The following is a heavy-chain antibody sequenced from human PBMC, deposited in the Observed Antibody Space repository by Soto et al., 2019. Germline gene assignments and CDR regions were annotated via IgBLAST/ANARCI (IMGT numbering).Heavy chain of an antibody. D-gene: IGHD3-10*01. CDR2: INHSGST. J-gene: IGHJ4*02. CDR1: GGSFSGYY. V-gene: IGHV4-34*01. Sequence: SSETLSLTCAVYGGSFSGYYWSWIRQPPGKGLEWIGEINHSGSTNYNPSLKSRVTISVDTSKNQFSLKLSSVTAADTAVYYCARTMVRGVITTPLAYWGQGTLVTVSS. CDR3: ARTMVRGVITTPLAY.